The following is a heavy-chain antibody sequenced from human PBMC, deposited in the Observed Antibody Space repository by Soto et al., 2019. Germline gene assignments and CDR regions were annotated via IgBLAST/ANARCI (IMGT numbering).Heavy chain of an antibody. V-gene: IGHV1-24*01. CDR3: ATGPRSLLWFGELLLEYFQH. Sequence: QVQLVQSGAEVKKPGASVKVSCKVSGYTLTELSMHWVRQAPGKGLEWMGGFDPEDGETIYAQKFQGRVTMTEDTSTDTAYMELSSLRSEDTAVYYCATGPRSLLWFGELLLEYFQHWGQGTLVTVSS. D-gene: IGHD3-10*01. J-gene: IGHJ1*01. CDR1: GYTLTELS. CDR2: FDPEDGET.